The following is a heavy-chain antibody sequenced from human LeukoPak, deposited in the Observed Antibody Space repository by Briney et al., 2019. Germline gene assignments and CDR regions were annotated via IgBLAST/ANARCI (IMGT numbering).Heavy chain of an antibody. CDR2: ISYDGSNK. CDR1: GFTFSSYG. D-gene: IGHD5-18*01. J-gene: IGHJ6*03. V-gene: IGHV3-30*18. CDR3: AKDQGYSPIVDYYYMDV. Sequence: GGSLRLSCAASGFTFSSYGMHWVRQAPGKGLEWVAVISYDGSNKYYADSVKGRFTISRDNSKNTLYLQMNSLRAEDTAVYYCAKDQGYSPIVDYYYMDVWGKGTTVTVSS.